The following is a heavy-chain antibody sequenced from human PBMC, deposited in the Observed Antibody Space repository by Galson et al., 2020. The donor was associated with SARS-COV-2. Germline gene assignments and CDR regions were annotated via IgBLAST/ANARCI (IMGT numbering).Heavy chain of an antibody. CDR2: ISTSSSYT. J-gene: IGHJ6*02. D-gene: IGHD5-18*01. CDR3: ARDEGIRGYNYGRLYYGMDV. Sequence: NSGGSLRLSCAASVFPFSTYSMNWVRLAPGKGLEWVSSISTSSSYTYYVDSVKGRFSISRDNPRNSLYLQMNSLRAEDTAVYYCARDEGIRGYNYGRLYYGMDVWGQGTTVTVSS. CDR1: VFPFSTYS. V-gene: IGHV3-21*01.